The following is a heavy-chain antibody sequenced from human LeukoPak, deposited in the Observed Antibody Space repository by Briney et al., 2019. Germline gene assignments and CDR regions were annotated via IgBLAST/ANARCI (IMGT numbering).Heavy chain of an antibody. CDR1: GFTFSNYG. J-gene: IGHJ6*03. V-gene: IGHV3-30*18. D-gene: IGHD2-2*01. Sequence: GGSLRLSCAASGFTFSNYGLHWVRQAPGKGLEWVALISTDGSYINYADSVKGRFTISRDNSKNTLYLQMNSLRAEDTAVYYCAKDRLADVVPAAGFMDVWGKGTTVTVSS. CDR2: ISTDGSYI. CDR3: AKDRLADVVPAAGFMDV.